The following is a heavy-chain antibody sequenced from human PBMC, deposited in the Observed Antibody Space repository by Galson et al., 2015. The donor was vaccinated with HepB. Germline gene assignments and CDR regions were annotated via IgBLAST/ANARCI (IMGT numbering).Heavy chain of an antibody. CDR3: ARHPQLGRDSDAFDI. Sequence: QSGAEVKKPGESLRISCKGSGYSFTSYWISWVRQMPGKGLEWMGRIDPSDSYTNYSPSFQGHVTISADKSISTAYLQWSSLKASDTAMYYCARHPQLGRDSDAFDIWGQGTMVTVSS. V-gene: IGHV5-10-1*01. CDR2: IDPSDSYT. D-gene: IGHD6-6*01. J-gene: IGHJ3*02. CDR1: GYSFTSYW.